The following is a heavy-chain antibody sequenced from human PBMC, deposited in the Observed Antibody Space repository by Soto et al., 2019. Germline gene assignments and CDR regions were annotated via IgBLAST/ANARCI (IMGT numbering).Heavy chain of an antibody. CDR1: GFTFSSYW. J-gene: IGHJ4*02. CDR3: LRGNSGYGNFDY. CDR2: IKGDGSET. V-gene: IGHV3-74*01. Sequence: VSLSLSCAACGFTFSSYWMHWVRQAPGKGLVWVSRIKGDGSETNYADSVKGRFTISRDNAKNMLYLQLNSLRAEDTAVYYCLRGNSGYGNFDYWGQGTRVTVSS. D-gene: IGHD5-12*01.